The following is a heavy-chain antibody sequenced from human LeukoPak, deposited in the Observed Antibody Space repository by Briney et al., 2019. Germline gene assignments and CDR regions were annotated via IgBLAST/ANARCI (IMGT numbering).Heavy chain of an antibody. J-gene: IGHJ4*02. CDR1: GGSFSGYY. CDR3: ARAVSGRFDY. CDR2: INHSGST. Sequence: SSETLSLTCAVYGGSFSGYYWSWIRQPPGKGLEWIGEINHSGSTNYNPSLKSRVTISVDTSKNQFSLKLSSVTAADTAIYYCARAVSGRFDYWGQGTLVTVSS. V-gene: IGHV4-34*01. D-gene: IGHD6-19*01.